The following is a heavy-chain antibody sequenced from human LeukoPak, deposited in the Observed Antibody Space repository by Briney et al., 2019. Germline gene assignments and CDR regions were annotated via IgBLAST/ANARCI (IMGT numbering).Heavy chain of an antibody. J-gene: IGHJ4*02. D-gene: IGHD4-17*01. CDR3: ARRLDYGDYGY. V-gene: IGHV1-69*06. Sequence: SVKVSCKASGYTFTSYAISWVRQPPGQVLEWMGGIIPIFGTANYAQKFQGRVTITADKSTSTAYMELSSLRSEDTAVYYCARRLDYGDYGYWGQGTLVTVSS. CDR1: GYTFTSYA. CDR2: IIPIFGTA.